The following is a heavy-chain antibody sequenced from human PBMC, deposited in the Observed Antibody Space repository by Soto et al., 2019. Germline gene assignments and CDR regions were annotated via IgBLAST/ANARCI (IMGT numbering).Heavy chain of an antibody. J-gene: IGHJ4*02. CDR1: GGSISSSSYY. V-gene: IGHV4-39*01. Sequence: QLQLQESGPGLVKPSETLSLTCTVSGGSISSSSYYWGWIRQPPGKGLEWIGSIYYSGSTYYNPSLKSRVTISVDTSKNQLPLKLSSGTAADTAVYYCARGIAAAGTGGPQFDYWGQGTLVT. CDR3: ARGIAAAGTGGPQFDY. CDR2: IYYSGST. D-gene: IGHD6-13*01.